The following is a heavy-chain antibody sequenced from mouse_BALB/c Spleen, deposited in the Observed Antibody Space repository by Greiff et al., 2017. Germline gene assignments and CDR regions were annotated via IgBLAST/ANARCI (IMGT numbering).Heavy chain of an antibody. CDR1: GFTFSSFG. CDR2: ISSGSSTN. J-gene: IGHJ3*01. CDR3: AREGYWFAY. D-gene: IGHD2-2*01. Sequence: EVKLEESGGGLVQPGGSRKLSCAASGFTFSSFGMHWVRQAPEQGLEWVAYISSGSSTNYYADTVKGSFTISRDNPKNTLFLQMTSLRSEDTAMYYCAREGYWFAYWGQGTLVTVSA. V-gene: IGHV5-17*02.